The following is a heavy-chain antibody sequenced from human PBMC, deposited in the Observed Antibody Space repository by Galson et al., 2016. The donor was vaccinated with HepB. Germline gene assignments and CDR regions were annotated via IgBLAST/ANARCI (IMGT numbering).Heavy chain of an antibody. J-gene: IGHJ4*02. V-gene: IGHV1-2*02. CDR3: ARGPYYDYIWGSYRAFFDY. D-gene: IGHD3-16*02. CDR1: GYRFTGQY. Sequence: SVKVSCKASGYRFTGQYMHWVRQAPGQGLEWMGWINPNSGGTNYAQKFQGRVTMTRDTSISTAYMELGGLRSDDTAVYYCARGPYYDYIWGSYRAFFDYWGQGTLVTVSS. CDR2: INPNSGGT.